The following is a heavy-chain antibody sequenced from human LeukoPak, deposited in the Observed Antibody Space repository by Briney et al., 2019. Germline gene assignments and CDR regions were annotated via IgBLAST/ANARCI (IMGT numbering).Heavy chain of an antibody. J-gene: IGHJ5*02. CDR2: MNPSGGST. CDR1: GYTFTNYY. Sequence: VASVKVSCKASGYTFTNYYMHWVRQAPGQGLEWMGIMNPSGGSTNYTQKFQGRVTMTRDTSTSTVYMELSSLSSEDTAVYYCATCLPPDGIVGATVDWFDPWGQGTLVTVSS. D-gene: IGHD1-26*01. CDR3: ATCLPPDGIVGATVDWFDP. V-gene: IGHV1-46*01.